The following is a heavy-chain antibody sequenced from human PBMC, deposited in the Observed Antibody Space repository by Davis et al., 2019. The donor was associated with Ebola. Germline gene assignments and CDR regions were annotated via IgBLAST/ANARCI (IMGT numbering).Heavy chain of an antibody. CDR2: IIPIFGTA. CDR3: ARGARIVGAHY. Sequence: SVKVSCKASGGTSSSYAISWVRQAPGQGLEWMGGIIPIFGTANYAQKFQGRVTITADKSTSTAYMELSSLRSEDTAVYYCARGARIVGAHYWGQGTLVTVSS. J-gene: IGHJ4*02. V-gene: IGHV1-69*06. CDR1: GGTSSSYA. D-gene: IGHD1-26*01.